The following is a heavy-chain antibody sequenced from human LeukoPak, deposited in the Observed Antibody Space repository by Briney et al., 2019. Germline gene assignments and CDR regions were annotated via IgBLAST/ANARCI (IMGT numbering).Heavy chain of an antibody. J-gene: IGHJ4*02. CDR3: ARPPAAADPYYFDY. D-gene: IGHD6-13*01. CDR2: IYPSDSDT. Sequence: GASLSISCKASGYSFTSYWIGWVRQMPGKGLEWMGIIYPSDSDTRYSPSFQGQFTISADKSISTAYLQWSSLKSSDTAMYYCARPPAAADPYYFDYWGQGTLVTVSS. CDR1: GYSFTSYW. V-gene: IGHV5-51*01.